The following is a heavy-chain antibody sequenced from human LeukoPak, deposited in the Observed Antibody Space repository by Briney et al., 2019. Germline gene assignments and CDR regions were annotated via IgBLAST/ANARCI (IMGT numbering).Heavy chain of an antibody. Sequence: GGSLRLSCSASGFTFSSYAMHWVRQAPGKGLEYVSAISSNGATTYYADSVKGRFTISRDNSKNTLYFQMSSLRPEDTAAYYCVKIVMASGYFDYWGQGTLVTVSS. CDR1: GFTFSSYA. V-gene: IGHV3-64*05. J-gene: IGHJ4*02. CDR2: ISSNGATT. D-gene: IGHD3-16*01. CDR3: VKIVMASGYFDY.